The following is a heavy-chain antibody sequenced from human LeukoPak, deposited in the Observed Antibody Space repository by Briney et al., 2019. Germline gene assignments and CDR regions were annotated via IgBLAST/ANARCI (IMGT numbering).Heavy chain of an antibody. CDR3: ARTTVTTWDYYYYGMDV. Sequence: SETLSLTCTVSGGSISSYYWSWIRQPPGKGLEWIGYIYYSGSTNYNPSLKSRVTISVGTSKNQFSLKLSSVTAADTAVYYCARTTVTTWDYYYYGMDVWGQGTTVTVSS. J-gene: IGHJ6*02. V-gene: IGHV4-59*08. CDR1: GGSISSYY. CDR2: IYYSGST. D-gene: IGHD4-11*01.